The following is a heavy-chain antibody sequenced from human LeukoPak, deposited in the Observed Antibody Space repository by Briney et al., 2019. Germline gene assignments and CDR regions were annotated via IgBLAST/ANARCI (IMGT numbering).Heavy chain of an antibody. CDR1: GFTFGNYA. CDR3: ARLQWLQTGRDFLDY. CDR2: ISSSGSYI. V-gene: IGHV3-21*06. D-gene: IGHD6-19*01. J-gene: IGHJ4*02. Sequence: KSGGSLRLSCEASGFTFGNYAMNWVRQAPGKGLEWVSSISSSGSYIYYADSVKGRFTISRDNAKNSLDLQMNSLRVEDTAVYYCARLQWLQTGRDFLDYWGQGTLVTVSS.